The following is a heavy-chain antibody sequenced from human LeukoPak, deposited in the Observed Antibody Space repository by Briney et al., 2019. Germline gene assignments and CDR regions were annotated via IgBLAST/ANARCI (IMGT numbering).Heavy chain of an antibody. V-gene: IGHV5-51*01. J-gene: IGHJ4*02. D-gene: IGHD6-19*01. CDR3: ASRYSSAWARGGVDY. CDR2: IYPGDSDT. Sequence: GESLKITFKGSGYSFTSYWIGWVRQMPGKGLEWMGIIYPGDSDTRYSPSFQGQVTISANKSISTAYLQWSSLKASDTAMYYCASRYSSAWARGGVDYWGQGTLVTVSS. CDR1: GYSFTSYW.